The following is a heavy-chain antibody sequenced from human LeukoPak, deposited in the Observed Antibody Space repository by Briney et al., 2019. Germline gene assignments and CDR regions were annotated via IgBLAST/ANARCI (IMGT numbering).Heavy chain of an antibody. CDR1: GGSISSYY. D-gene: IGHD3-9*01. CDR2: IYYSGST. CDR3: ARDNDPDWSDDAFDI. J-gene: IGHJ3*02. V-gene: IGHV4-59*01. Sequence: SETLSLTCTVSGGSISSYYWSWIRQPPGKGLEWIGYIYYSGSTNYNPSLKSRVTISVDTSKNQFSLKLSSVTAADTAVYYCARDNDPDWSDDAFDIWGQGTMVTVSS.